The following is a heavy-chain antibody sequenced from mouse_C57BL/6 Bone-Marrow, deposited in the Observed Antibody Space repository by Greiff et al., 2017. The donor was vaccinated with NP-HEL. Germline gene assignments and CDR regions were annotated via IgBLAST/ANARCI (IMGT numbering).Heavy chain of an antibody. CDR1: GYTFTSYW. J-gene: IGHJ1*03. CDR2: IDPSDSET. V-gene: IGHV1-52*01. Sequence: QVQLQQPGAELVRPGSSVKLSCKASGYTFTSYWMHWVKQRPKQGLEWIGNIDPSDSETHYNQKFKDKATLTVDKSHSTAYMQLSSLTSEDSAVYDCARCAYYSSLWYFDVWGTGTTVTVSS. CDR3: ARCAYYSSLWYFDV. D-gene: IGHD2-5*01.